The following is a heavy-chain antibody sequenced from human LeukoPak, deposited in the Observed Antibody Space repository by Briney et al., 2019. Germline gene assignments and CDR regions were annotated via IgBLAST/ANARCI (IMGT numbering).Heavy chain of an antibody. CDR3: ARVNRPTYYYDSSGYSWYFDV. V-gene: IGHV1-69*05. J-gene: IGHJ2*01. CDR1: GYTFTSYG. Sequence: GASVKVSCKASGYTFTSYGISWVRQAPGHGLELLGGIIPLFGTTFYAENFQGRATITTDESTSTVYMELRGLRFEDTAVYYCARVNRPTYYYDSSGYSWYFDVWGRGTLVTVSS. D-gene: IGHD3-22*01. CDR2: IIPLFGTT.